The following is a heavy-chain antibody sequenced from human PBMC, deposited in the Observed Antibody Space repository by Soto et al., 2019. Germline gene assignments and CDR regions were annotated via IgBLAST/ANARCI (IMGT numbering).Heavy chain of an antibody. J-gene: IGHJ5*02. CDR2: ISGSGGST. CDR3: AKDPNGYSTDP. CDR1: GFTCSSYA. D-gene: IGHD5-18*01. Sequence: GGSLRLSCAASGFTCSSYAMSWVCQAPGKGLEWVSAISGSGGSTYYADSVKGRFTISRDNSKNTLYLQMNSLRAEDTAVYYCAKDPNGYSTDPWGQGTQVTVSS. V-gene: IGHV3-23*01.